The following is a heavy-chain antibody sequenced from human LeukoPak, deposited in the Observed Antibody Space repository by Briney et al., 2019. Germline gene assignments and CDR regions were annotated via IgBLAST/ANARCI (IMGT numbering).Heavy chain of an antibody. V-gene: IGHV3-21*01. CDR1: GFXFSSYS. CDR2: ISSSSSYI. CDR3: ASPWTYGY. J-gene: IGHJ4*02. Sequence: SLRLSCAASGFXFSSYSMNXVRQAPGKGLEWVSSISSSSSYIYYADSAKGRFTISRDNAKNSLYLQMNSLRAEDTAVYYCASPWTYGYWGQGTLVTVSS. D-gene: IGHD2-8*01.